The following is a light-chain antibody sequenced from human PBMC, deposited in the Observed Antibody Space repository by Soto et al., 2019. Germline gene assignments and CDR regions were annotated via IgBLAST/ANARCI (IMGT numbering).Light chain of an antibody. V-gene: IGKV3-15*01. Sequence: EIVMTQSPATLSVSPGEGATLSCKASQNVYNNLAWYQQRPGKPPRLLIYDAYTKATGISARFSGSGYGTEFTLTISSLQSEDFAVYFCQQCRNWPLTFGGGTKVEIK. CDR3: QQCRNWPLT. J-gene: IGKJ4*01. CDR1: QNVYNN. CDR2: DAY.